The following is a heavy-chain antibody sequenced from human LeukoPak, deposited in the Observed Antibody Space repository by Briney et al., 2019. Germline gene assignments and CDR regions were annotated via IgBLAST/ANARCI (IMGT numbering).Heavy chain of an antibody. D-gene: IGHD6-13*01. V-gene: IGHV1-24*01. CDR1: GYTLTELS. J-gene: IGHJ4*02. CDR2: FDPEDGET. Sequence: ASVKVSCKVSGYTLTELSMHWVRQAPGKGLEWMGRFDPEDGETIYAQKFQGRVTMTEDTSTDTAYMELSSLRSEDTAVYYCATPGTAAGLYYFDYWGQGTLVTVSS. CDR3: ATPGTAAGLYYFDY.